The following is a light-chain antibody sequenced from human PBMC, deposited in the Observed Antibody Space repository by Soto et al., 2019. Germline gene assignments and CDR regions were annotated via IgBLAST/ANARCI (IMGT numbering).Light chain of an antibody. Sequence: QSVLTQPRSVSGSPGQSVTISCTGTSSDVGGYNYVSWYQQHPGKAPKLMIYDVSQRPSGVPDRFSGSKSGNTASLTISGLQAEDEADYYCCSYAGSYTEVFGNGTKVNVL. CDR2: DVS. J-gene: IGLJ1*01. V-gene: IGLV2-11*01. CDR3: CSYAGSYTEV. CDR1: SSDVGGYNY.